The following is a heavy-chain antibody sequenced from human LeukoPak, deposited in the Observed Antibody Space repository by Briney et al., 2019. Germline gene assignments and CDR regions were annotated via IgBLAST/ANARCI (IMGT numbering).Heavy chain of an antibody. Sequence: SQTLSLTCTVSGGSISSGGYYWSWIRQHPGKGLEWIGHIYYSGSTYYNPSLKSRVTISVDTSKNQFSLKLSSVTAADTAVYYCARGRSGYYDRHFDYWGQGTLVTVSS. CDR2: IYYSGST. J-gene: IGHJ4*02. D-gene: IGHD3-3*01. V-gene: IGHV4-31*03. CDR3: ARGRSGYYDRHFDY. CDR1: GGSISSGGYY.